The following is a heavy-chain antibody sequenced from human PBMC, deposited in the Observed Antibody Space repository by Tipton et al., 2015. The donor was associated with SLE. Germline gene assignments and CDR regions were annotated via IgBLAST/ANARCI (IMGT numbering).Heavy chain of an antibody. J-gene: IGHJ4*02. D-gene: IGHD3-16*01. Sequence: TLSLTCTVSGGSISSSSYYWGWIRQPPGKGLEWVGSIYYSGSTYYNPSLKSRVTISVDTSKSQFSLKLSSVTAADTAVYYCAREMRDDYVWGSPFDYWGQGTLVTVSS. CDR3: AREMRDDYVWGSPFDY. V-gene: IGHV4-39*07. CDR1: GGSISSSSYY. CDR2: IYYSGST.